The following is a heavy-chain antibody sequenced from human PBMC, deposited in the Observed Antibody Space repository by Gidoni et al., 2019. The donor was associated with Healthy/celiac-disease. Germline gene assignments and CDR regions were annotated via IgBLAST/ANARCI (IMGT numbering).Heavy chain of an antibody. CDR2: ISYDGSNK. CDR1: GFPFSTYG. J-gene: IGHJ4*02. CDR3: AKCYDYDFWSGYCSYFDY. Sequence: QVQLVESGGGVVKPGRSLRLSFGASGFPFSTYGMHGVRQAPGKGRGWVAVISYDGSNKYYADSVKGRFTISRDNSKNTLYLQMNSLRAEDTAVYYCAKCYDYDFWSGYCSYFDYWGQGTLVTVSS. D-gene: IGHD3-3*01. V-gene: IGHV3-30*18.